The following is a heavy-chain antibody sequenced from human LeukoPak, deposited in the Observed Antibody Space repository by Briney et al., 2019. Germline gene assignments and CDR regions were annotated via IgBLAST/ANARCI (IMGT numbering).Heavy chain of an antibody. D-gene: IGHD1-26*01. CDR1: GFTFSSYG. CDR3: AKAHVPAATGPLDY. J-gene: IGHJ4*02. V-gene: IGHV3-30*02. Sequence: GGSLRLSCAASGFTFSSYGMHWVRQAPGKGLEWVAFIRYDGSNKYYADSVKGRFTISRDNSKNTLYLQMNSLRAEDTAVYYCAKAHVPAATGPLDYWGQGTLVTVSS. CDR2: IRYDGSNK.